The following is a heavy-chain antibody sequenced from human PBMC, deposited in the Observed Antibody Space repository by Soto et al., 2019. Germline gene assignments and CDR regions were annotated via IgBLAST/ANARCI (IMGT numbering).Heavy chain of an antibody. J-gene: IGHJ6*02. CDR2: IYYSGST. Sequence: SETLSLTCTVSGGSISSSSYYWGWIRQPPGKGLEWIGSIYYSGSTYYNPSLKSRVTISVDTSKNQFSLKLSSVTAADTAVYYCARWGQLVRTRGIGYYYYYGMDVWGQGTTVTVS. CDR1: GGSISSSSYY. V-gene: IGHV4-39*01. D-gene: IGHD6-6*01. CDR3: ARWGQLVRTRGIGYYYYYGMDV.